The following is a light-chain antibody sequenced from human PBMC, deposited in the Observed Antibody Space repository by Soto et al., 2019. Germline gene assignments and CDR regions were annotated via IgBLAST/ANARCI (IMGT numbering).Light chain of an antibody. J-gene: IGKJ5*01. Sequence: DIQMSHSPSSLSASVGDGVTITCRASQSIRGYLNWYQQKPGKAPKPLIYTASTLHSGVPSRFSGSASATDFTLTISSLQPDDFGTYYCQQGYTTPITFGQGTRLEI. V-gene: IGKV1-39*01. CDR2: TAS. CDR1: QSIRGY. CDR3: QQGYTTPIT.